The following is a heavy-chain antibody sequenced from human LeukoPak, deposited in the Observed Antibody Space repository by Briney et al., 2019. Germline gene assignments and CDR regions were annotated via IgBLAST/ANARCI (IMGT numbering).Heavy chain of an antibody. Sequence: PGGSLRLSCAASRITVSVNYMSWVRQAPGKGLEWVSVIDAGGTTYYADSVKGRFTISRDNSKNTLSLQMNSLRAEDTAVYYCARPNSRSYAWAFDMWGQGTMVTVSS. J-gene: IGHJ3*02. CDR3: ARPNSRSYAWAFDM. V-gene: IGHV3-66*02. CDR1: RITVSVNY. CDR2: IDAGGTT. D-gene: IGHD1-26*01.